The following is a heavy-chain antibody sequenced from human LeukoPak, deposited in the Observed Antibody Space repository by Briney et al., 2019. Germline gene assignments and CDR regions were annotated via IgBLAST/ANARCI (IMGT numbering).Heavy chain of an antibody. J-gene: IGHJ4*02. D-gene: IGHD2-2*02. CDR3: ARDLGYCSSTSCYTFDC. CDR2: ITNKPKSYNT. V-gene: IGHV3-72*01. Sequence: PGGSLRLSCAASGLTFSDHYMDWVRQAPGKGLEWVGRITNKPKSYNTEYAASVKGRFTISRDDSKNSLYLQMNSLKTEDTAVYYCARDLGYCSSTSCYTFDCWGQGTLVTVSS. CDR1: GLTFSDHY.